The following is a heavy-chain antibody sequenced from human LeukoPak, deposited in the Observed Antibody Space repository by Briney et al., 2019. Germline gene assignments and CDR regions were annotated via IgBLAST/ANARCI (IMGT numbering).Heavy chain of an antibody. V-gene: IGHV1-2*04. CDR2: INPNSGGT. CDR3: ARDYGEIYGSGSYYPYYFDY. Sequence: GASVKVSCKASGYTFTGYYMHWVRQAPGQGLEWMGWINPNSGGTNYAQKFQGWVTMTRDTSISTAYMELSRLRSDDTAVYYCARDYGEIYGSGSYYPYYFDYWGQGTLVTVSS. J-gene: IGHJ4*02. CDR1: GYTFTGYY. D-gene: IGHD3-10*01.